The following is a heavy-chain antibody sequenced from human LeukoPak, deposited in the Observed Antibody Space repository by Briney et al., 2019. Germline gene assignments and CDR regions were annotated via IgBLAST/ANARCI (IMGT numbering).Heavy chain of an antibody. Sequence: SETLSLTCTVSGGSISSSSYYWGWIRQPPGKGLEWIGSIYYSGSTYYNPSLKSRVTISVDTSKNQFSLKLSSVTAADTAVYYCATTISIAVAGTKSFDYWGQGTLVTVSS. V-gene: IGHV4-39*01. CDR3: ATTISIAVAGTKSFDY. CDR1: GGSISSSSYY. CDR2: IYYSGST. D-gene: IGHD6-19*01. J-gene: IGHJ4*02.